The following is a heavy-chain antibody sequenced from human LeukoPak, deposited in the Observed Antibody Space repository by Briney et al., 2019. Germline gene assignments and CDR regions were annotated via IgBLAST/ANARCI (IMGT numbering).Heavy chain of an antibody. D-gene: IGHD2-2*01. J-gene: IGHJ4*02. CDR1: GSTFTSYD. Sequence: ASVTVSCKASGSTFTSYDIIWVRQPSGQGLEWMVCMNLNSGHTGYAQTFQGRVTITSTTSISTAYMELTSLTSEDSAVYYCARSIVGVRKRNDYWGQGTLVTVSS. CDR3: ARSIVGVRKRNDY. CDR2: MNLNSGHT. V-gene: IGHV1-8*01.